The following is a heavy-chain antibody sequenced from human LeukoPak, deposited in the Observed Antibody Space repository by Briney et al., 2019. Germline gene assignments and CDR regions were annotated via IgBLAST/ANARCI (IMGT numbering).Heavy chain of an antibody. CDR3: ARSGLLMLSFMDV. V-gene: IGHV3-21*01. Sequence: VGALRLSHASSKFTLRDYSDNGVPHAPAKGLEEVSSLSSSSTYIYYADSVKGRFTISRDNAKNSLSPQMKRRRVEDTAVYYCARSGLLMLSFMDVWGKGTTVTVSS. J-gene: IGHJ6*03. D-gene: IGHD3/OR15-3a*01. CDR2: LSSSSTYI. CDR1: KFTLRDYS.